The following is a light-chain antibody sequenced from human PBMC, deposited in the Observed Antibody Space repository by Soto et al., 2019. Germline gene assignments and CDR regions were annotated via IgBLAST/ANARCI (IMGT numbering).Light chain of an antibody. J-gene: IGKJ3*01. CDR2: KAS. Sequence: DLQMTQSPSTLSASVGDRVTITCRASQSISIWLAWYQQKPGKAPKLLIYKASSLESGVPSRFSGSGSGTEFTLTISSLQPDDFATYYCQQYNSYPFTFGPGNKVDIK. CDR1: QSISIW. CDR3: QQYNSYPFT. V-gene: IGKV1-5*03.